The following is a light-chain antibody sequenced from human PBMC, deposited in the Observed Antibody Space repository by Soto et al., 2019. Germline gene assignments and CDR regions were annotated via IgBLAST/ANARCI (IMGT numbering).Light chain of an antibody. CDR3: CSYAGSSTWV. J-gene: IGLJ3*02. CDR1: SSDVGSYNL. CDR2: EGS. Sequence: QSALTQPASVSGSPGQSITISCTGTSSDVGSYNLVSWYQQHPGKAPKLRIYEGSKRPSGVSNRFSGYKSGNTASLTISGLQAEDEADYYCCSYAGSSTWVFGGGTKVTVL. V-gene: IGLV2-23*01.